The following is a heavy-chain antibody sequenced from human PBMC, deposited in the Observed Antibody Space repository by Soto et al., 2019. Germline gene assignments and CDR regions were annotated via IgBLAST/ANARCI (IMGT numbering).Heavy chain of an antibody. CDR1: GGSFSGYY. V-gene: IGHV4-34*01. J-gene: IGHJ4*02. Sequence: QVQLQQWGAGLLKPSETLSLTCAVYGGSFSGYYWSWIRQPPGKGLEWIGEINHGGSTNYNPSLKCRVPISVDTSKNQFSLKLSSVPAADTAVYYCAITIAVAGTGFDYWGQGTLVTVSS. CDR2: INHGGST. CDR3: AITIAVAGTGFDY. D-gene: IGHD6-19*01.